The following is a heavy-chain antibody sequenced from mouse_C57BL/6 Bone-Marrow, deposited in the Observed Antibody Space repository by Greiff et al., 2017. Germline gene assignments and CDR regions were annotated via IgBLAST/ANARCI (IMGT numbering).Heavy chain of an antibody. Sequence: EVQLQQSGAELVRPGASVKLSCTASGFNIKDYYMHWVKQRPEQGLEWIGRIDPEDGDTEYAPKFQGKATMTADTSSNTAYLQLSSLTSEDTAVYYCTTDYYGGSYDWYFDVWGTGTTVTGSS. CDR1: GFNIKDYY. V-gene: IGHV14-1*01. J-gene: IGHJ1*03. D-gene: IGHD1-1*01. CDR3: TTDYYGGSYDWYFDV. CDR2: IDPEDGDT.